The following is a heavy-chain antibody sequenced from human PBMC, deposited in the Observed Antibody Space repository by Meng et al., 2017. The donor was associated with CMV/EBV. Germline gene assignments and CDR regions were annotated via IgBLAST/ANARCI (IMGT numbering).Heavy chain of an antibody. Sequence: GGSLRLSCAASGFTFDDYAMHWVRQAPGKGLEWVSGISWNRGSIGYADSVKGRFTISRDNAKNSLYLQMNSLRAEDTALYYCAKAGAAGTGAFDYWGQGTLVTVSS. CDR1: GFTFDDYA. CDR3: AKAGAAGTGAFDY. V-gene: IGHV3-9*01. J-gene: IGHJ4*02. D-gene: IGHD6-13*01. CDR2: ISWNRGSI.